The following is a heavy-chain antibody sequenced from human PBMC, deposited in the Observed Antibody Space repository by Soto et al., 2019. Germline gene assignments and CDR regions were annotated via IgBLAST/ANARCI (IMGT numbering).Heavy chain of an antibody. CDR1: GYTFTSYG. CDR2: ISTYNGYT. CDR3: VSGSEFDY. Sequence: QVQLVQSGAEVKKPGASLMVSCKASGYTFTSYGITWVRQAPGQGLEWMGWISTYNGYTDYAQKLQGRVTRTRDTSTSTAYMELRSLRSDDTAVYYCVSGSEFDYWGQGTLVTVSS. V-gene: IGHV1-18*01. J-gene: IGHJ4*02.